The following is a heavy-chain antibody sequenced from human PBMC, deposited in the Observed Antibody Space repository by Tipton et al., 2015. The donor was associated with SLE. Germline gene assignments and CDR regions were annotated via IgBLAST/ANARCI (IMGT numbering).Heavy chain of an antibody. J-gene: IGHJ3*02. Sequence: TLSLTCAVYGGSFSGYYWNWIRQPPGKGLGWIGEINQSGSTDYNPSLKSRVTISVDTSKNQFSLKLSSVTAADTAVYYCARPRHCSSTSCQGPFEIWGQGTMVTVSS. CDR1: GGSFSGYY. V-gene: IGHV4-34*01. CDR3: ARPRHCSSTSCQGPFEI. D-gene: IGHD2-2*01. CDR2: INQSGST.